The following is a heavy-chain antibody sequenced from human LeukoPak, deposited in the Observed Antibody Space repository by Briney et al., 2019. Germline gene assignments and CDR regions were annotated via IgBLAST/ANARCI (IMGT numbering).Heavy chain of an antibody. CDR1: GFTFRSYG. V-gene: IGHV3-33*01. Sequence: GGSLRLSCAASGFTFRSYGMHWVRRAPGKGLDWVAVTWYEGGNKYYADSVKGRFTISRDNSKNTLYLQMNSLRAEDTAVYYCAREGSYYGMDVWGQGTTVTVSS. J-gene: IGHJ6*02. CDR3: AREGSYYGMDV. D-gene: IGHD3-10*01. CDR2: TWYEGGNK.